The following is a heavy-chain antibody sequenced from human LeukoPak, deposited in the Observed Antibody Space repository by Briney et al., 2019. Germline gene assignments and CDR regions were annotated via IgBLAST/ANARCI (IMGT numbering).Heavy chain of an antibody. Sequence: GGSLRLSCAASGFTFDDYGMSWVRQAPGKGLEWVSGINWNGGSTGYADSVKGRFTISIDNAKNSLYLQMNSLRAEDTALYYCARAYDYVWGSYRYTWFDPWGQGTLVTVSS. CDR2: INWNGGST. J-gene: IGHJ5*02. V-gene: IGHV3-20*04. CDR3: ARAYDYVWGSYRYTWFDP. CDR1: GFTFDDYG. D-gene: IGHD3-16*02.